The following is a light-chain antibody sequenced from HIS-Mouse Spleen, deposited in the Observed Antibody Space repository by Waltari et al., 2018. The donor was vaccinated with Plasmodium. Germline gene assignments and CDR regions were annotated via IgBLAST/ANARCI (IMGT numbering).Light chain of an antibody. CDR2: GSS. Sequence: EIVMTQSPATLSVSPGERATLSCRASQSVSSNLAWYQQKPGQDPRLLIDGSSTRATGIPARFSGIGSGTEFTLTISSMQSEDFAVYYCQQYNNWPTFGQGTRLEIK. CDR1: QSVSSN. J-gene: IGKJ5*01. V-gene: IGKV3-15*01. CDR3: QQYNNWPT.